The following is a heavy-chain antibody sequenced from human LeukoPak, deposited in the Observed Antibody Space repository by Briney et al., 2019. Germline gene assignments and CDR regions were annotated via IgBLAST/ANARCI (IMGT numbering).Heavy chain of an antibody. V-gene: IGHV1-2*02. CDR1: GYTFTGYY. CDR3: ARDPVTIFGVDPYNWFDP. J-gene: IGHJ5*02. CDR2: INPNSGGT. Sequence: ASVKVSCKASGYTFTGYYMHWVRQAPGQGLEWMGWINPNSGGTNYAQKFQGRVTMTRDTSISTAYMELSRLRSDDTAVYYCARDPVTIFGVDPYNWFDPWGQGTLDTVSS. D-gene: IGHD3-3*01.